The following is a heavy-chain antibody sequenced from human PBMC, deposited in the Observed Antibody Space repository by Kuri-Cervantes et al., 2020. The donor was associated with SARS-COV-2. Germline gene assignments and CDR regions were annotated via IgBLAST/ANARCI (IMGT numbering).Heavy chain of an antibody. CDR1: GGSISSSSYY. J-gene: IGHJ6*02. V-gene: IGHV4-39*01. Sequence: SETLSLTCTVSGGSISSSSYYWGWIRQPPGKGLEWIGEINHSGSTNYNPSLKSRVTISVDTSKNQFSLKLSSVTAADTAVYYCARLADYDLWSGYSGRYYGMDVWGQGTTVTVSS. CDR3: ARLADYDLWSGYSGRYYGMDV. CDR2: INHSGST. D-gene: IGHD3-3*01.